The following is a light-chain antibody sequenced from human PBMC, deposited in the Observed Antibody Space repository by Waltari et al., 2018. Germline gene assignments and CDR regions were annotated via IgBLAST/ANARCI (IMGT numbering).Light chain of an antibody. CDR1: QSISNY. V-gene: IGKV1-16*01. CDR2: GAS. CDR3: QQYNNWPPLT. Sequence: DIQMTQSPSSLSASVGDRVTITCRASQSISNYLAWIQQKPGKAPKSLIYGASTLQSGAPSRFSGSGAGTDFTLTISSLQPEDVAVYYCQQYNNWPPLTFGGGTKVEI. J-gene: IGKJ4*01.